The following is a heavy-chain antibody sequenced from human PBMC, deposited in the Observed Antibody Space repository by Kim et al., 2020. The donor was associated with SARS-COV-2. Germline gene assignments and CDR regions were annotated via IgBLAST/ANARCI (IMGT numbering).Heavy chain of an antibody. CDR2: ISYDGSNK. V-gene: IGHV3-30*03. D-gene: IGHD3-16*02. J-gene: IGHJ4*02. CDR3: AACSYDYVWGSYRPKGGFDY. Sequence: GGSLRLSCAASGFTFSSYGMHWVRQAPGKGLEWVAVISYDGSNKYYADSVKGRFTISRDNSKNTLYLQMNSLRAEDTAVYYCAACSYDYVWGSYRPKGGFDYWGQGTLVTVSS. CDR1: GFTFSSYG.